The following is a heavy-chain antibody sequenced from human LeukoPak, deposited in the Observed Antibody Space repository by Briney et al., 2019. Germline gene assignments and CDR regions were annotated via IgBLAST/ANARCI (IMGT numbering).Heavy chain of an antibody. J-gene: IGHJ4*02. CDR3: AKDRPNYHESNGHYYRRDGDY. CDR2: VSSSGDRT. D-gene: IGHD3-22*01. CDR1: GFTFSSYA. V-gene: IGHV3-23*01. Sequence: EGSLRLSCAASGFTFSSYAMSWVRQAPGKGLEWVSSVSSSGDRTFYADSVKDRFAISRDNSKNTLYLQMSRLRAEDTAVYYCAKDRPNYHESNGHYYRRDGDYWGQGTLVTVSS.